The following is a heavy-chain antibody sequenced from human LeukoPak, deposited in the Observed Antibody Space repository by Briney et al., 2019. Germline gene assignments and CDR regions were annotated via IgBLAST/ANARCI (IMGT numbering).Heavy chain of an antibody. D-gene: IGHD2-2*03. J-gene: IGHJ4*02. V-gene: IGHV4-34*01. CDR1: GGSLSGYY. CDR2: INHSGST. Sequence: PSETLSLTCAVYGGSLSGYYWSWIRQPPGKGLEWIGEINHSGSTNYNPSLKSRVTISVDTSKNQFPLKLSSVTAADTAVYYCARLDIVVVPAAKAGGPAGGLAAAPFDYWGQGTLVTVSS. CDR3: ARLDIVVVPAAKAGGPAGGLAAAPFDY.